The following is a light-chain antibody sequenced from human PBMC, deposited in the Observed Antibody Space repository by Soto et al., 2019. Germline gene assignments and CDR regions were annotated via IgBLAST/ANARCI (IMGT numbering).Light chain of an antibody. CDR3: RQYGSSPPT. CDR2: GAS. CDR1: QSVSSSY. J-gene: IGKJ4*01. V-gene: IGKV3-20*01. Sequence: EIVLTQSPGTLSLSPGERATLSCRASQSVSSSYLAWYQQKPGQAPRLLIYGASSRATGIPDRFSGSGSGTDFTLTISRLEPEDFEVYYCRQYGSSPPTFGGGTKVEIK.